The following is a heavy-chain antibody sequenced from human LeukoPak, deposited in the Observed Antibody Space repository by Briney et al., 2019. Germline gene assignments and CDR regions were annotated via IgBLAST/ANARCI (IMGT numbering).Heavy chain of an antibody. CDR2: ISAYNGNT. J-gene: IGHJ4*02. Sequence: ASVKVSCKASGYTFTSYGISWVRQAPGQGLEWMGWISAYNGNTNYAQKFQGRVTMTRNTSISTAYMELSSLRSEDTAVYYCARWGEPTYYYDSSGTSGFDYWGQGTLVTVSS. CDR1: GYTFTSYG. V-gene: IGHV1-18*01. CDR3: ARWGEPTYYYDSSGTSGFDY. D-gene: IGHD3-22*01.